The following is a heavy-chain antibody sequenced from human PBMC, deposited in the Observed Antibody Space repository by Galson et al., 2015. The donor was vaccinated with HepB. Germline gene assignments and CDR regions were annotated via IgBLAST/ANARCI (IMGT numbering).Heavy chain of an antibody. CDR1: GFTFGNYW. CDR2: INSDGSTT. CDR3: ARDRREYCSGGSCFYMDV. Sequence: SLRLSCAASGFTFGNYWMHWVRQAPGKGLVWVSRINSDGSTTSYADSVKGRVTISRDNAKNTLYLQMNSLRAEDTAVYYCARDRREYCSGGSCFYMDVWGKGTTVTVSS. D-gene: IGHD2-15*01. V-gene: IGHV3-74*01. J-gene: IGHJ6*03.